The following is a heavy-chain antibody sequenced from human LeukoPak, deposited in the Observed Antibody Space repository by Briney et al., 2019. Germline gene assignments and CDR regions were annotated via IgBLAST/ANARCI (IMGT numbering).Heavy chain of an antibody. J-gene: IGHJ4*02. CDR3: ARFGYVAAVDV. CDR1: GFSFSAYW. Sequence: GGSLRLSCAASGFSFSAYWMTWVRQAPVTGLEWVANINPAGSETYYVDPVKGRFSISRDNAKNLVYLQMNSLRAEDTAVYHCARFGYVAAVDVWGQGTPDTVSS. CDR2: INPAGSET. D-gene: IGHD2-15*01. V-gene: IGHV3-7*01.